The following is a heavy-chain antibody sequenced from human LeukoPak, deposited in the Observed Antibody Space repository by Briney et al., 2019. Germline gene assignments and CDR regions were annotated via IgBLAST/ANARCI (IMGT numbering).Heavy chain of an antibody. CDR1: GYTLTELS. J-gene: IGHJ6*02. CDR2: FDPEDGET. CDR3: ARERVVVPAAPWEPYYYYGMDV. V-gene: IGHV1-24*01. Sequence: ASVKVSCKVSGYTLTELSMHWVRQAPGKGLEWMGGFDPEDGETIYAQKFQGRVTMTEDTSTDTAYMELSSLRSEDTAVYYCARERVVVPAAPWEPYYYYGMDVWGQGTTVTVSS. D-gene: IGHD2-2*01.